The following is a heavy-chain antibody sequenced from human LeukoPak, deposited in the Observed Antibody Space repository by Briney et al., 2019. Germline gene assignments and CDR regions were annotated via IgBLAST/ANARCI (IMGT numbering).Heavy chain of an antibody. Sequence: PSETLSLTCAVYGGSFSGYYWSWIRQPPGKGLEWIGEINHSGSTNYNPSLKSRVTISVDTSKNQFSLKLSSVTAADTAVYYCARLKRGMAIFGVVTPYNWFDPWGQGTLVTVSS. CDR1: GGSFSGYY. V-gene: IGHV4-34*01. CDR2: INHSGST. J-gene: IGHJ5*02. D-gene: IGHD3-3*01. CDR3: ARLKRGMAIFGVVTPYNWFDP.